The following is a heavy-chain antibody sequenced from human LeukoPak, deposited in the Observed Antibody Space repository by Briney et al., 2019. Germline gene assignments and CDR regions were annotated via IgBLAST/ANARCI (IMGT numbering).Heavy chain of an antibody. CDR1: GFTFSSYG. V-gene: IGHV3-30*02. CDR3: AKDEDSSGSGIDY. Sequence: PGGSLRLSCAASGFTFSSYGMHWVRQAPGKGLEWVAFIRYDGSNKYYADSVKGRFTISRDNSKNTLYLQMNSLRAEDTAVYYCAKDEDSSGSGIDYWGQGTLVTVSS. CDR2: IRYDGSNK. D-gene: IGHD3-22*01. J-gene: IGHJ4*02.